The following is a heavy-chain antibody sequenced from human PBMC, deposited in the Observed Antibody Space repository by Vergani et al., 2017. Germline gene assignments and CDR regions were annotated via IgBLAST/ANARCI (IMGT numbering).Heavy chain of an antibody. J-gene: IGHJ4*02. Sequence: EVQLVESEGGLVQPGGSLRLSCAASGFTFSSYSMNWVRQAPGKGLEWVSYISSSSSTIYYADSVKGRFTISRDNAKNSLYLQMNSLRAEDTAVYYCARDMSLWYWGQGTLVTVSS. CDR2: ISSSSSTI. CDR3: ARDMSLWY. D-gene: IGHD3/OR15-3a*01. CDR1: GFTFSSYS. V-gene: IGHV3-48*01.